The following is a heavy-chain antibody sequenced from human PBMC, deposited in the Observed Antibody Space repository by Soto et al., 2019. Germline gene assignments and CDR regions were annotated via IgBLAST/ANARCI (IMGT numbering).Heavy chain of an antibody. V-gene: IGHV3-21*01. CDR2: ISSSSRYI. CDR1: GFTFSSYS. D-gene: IGHD2-15*01. CDR3: VRGRIGYCSGGSCWTDAFDI. Sequence: GGSLRLSCAASGFTFSSYSMNWVRQAPGKGLEWVSSISSSSRYIYYADSVKGRFTISRDNAKNSLYLQMNSLRAEDTAVFYCVRGRIGYCSGGSCWTDAFDIWGQGTMVTVSS. J-gene: IGHJ3*02.